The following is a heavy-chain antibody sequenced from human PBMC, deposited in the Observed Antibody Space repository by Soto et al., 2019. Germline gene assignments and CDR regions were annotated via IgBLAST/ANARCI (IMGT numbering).Heavy chain of an antibody. D-gene: IGHD3-10*01. V-gene: IGHV3-30*03. CDR3: ATDSGSGSPFDY. J-gene: IGHJ4*02. CDR1: GFTFSNYG. CDR2: ISYDGSTK. Sequence: GGSLRLSCAASGFTFSNYGMHWVRQAPGKGLEWVALISYDGSTKSYADSVKGRFTISRDNSKNTLYLQMNSLRAEDTAVYYCATDSGSGSPFDYWGQGTLVTVSS.